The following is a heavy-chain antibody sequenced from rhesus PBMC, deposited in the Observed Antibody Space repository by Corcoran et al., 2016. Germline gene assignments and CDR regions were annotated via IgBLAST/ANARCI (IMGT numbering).Heavy chain of an antibody. V-gene: IGHV4S5*01. CDR2: IGGSSGST. D-gene: IGHD3-3*01. CDR3: ARGRPGYYSHNRFDV. Sequence: QVRLEESGPGLVKPSETLSLTCAVSGGSISRYHWHWIRPPPGKGLEWIGYIGGSSGSTAYKPSRKSRVTISTDTSKNQLSLRLSSVTAADTAVYYCARGRPGYYSHNRFDVWGPGVLVTVSS. J-gene: IGHJ5-1*01. CDR1: GGSISRYH.